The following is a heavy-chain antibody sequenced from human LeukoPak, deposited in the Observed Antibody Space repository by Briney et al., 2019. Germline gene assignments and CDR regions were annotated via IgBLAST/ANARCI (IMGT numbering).Heavy chain of an antibody. V-gene: IGHV4-39*01. D-gene: IGHD4-11*01. Sequence: SETLSLTCTVSGGSISSSSYYWGWIRQPPGKGLEWIGSIYYSGSTYYNPSLKSRVTISVDTSKNQFSLKLSSVTAADTAVYYCASQRYSYSDFDYWGQGTLVTVSS. CDR1: GGSISSSSYY. J-gene: IGHJ4*02. CDR2: IYYSGST. CDR3: ASQRYSYSDFDY.